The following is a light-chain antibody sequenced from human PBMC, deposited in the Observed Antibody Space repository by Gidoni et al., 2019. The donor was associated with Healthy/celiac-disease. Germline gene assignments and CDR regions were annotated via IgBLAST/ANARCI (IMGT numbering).Light chain of an antibody. CDR1: QSVSSSN. V-gene: IGKV3-20*01. CDR3: QQYDSSLWT. CDR2: GAS. J-gene: IGKJ1*01. Sequence: EIVLTQSPGTLSLSPGERATLSCRASQSVSSSNLAWYQQKPGQAPRHLIYGASSRATGIPDRFSGSGSGTDFTLTISRLEPEDFAVYYCQQYDSSLWTFGQGTKVEIK.